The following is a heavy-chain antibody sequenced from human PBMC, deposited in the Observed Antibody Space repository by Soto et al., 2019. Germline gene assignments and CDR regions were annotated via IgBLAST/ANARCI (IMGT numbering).Heavy chain of an antibody. J-gene: IGHJ2*01. CDR2: TYDSGST. V-gene: IGHV4-30-4*01. D-gene: IGHD4-17*01. CDR1: GGSISGGGYY. Sequence: QVQLQESGPGLVKPSETLSLTCTVSGGSISGGGYYWSWIRQPPGKGLEWIGDTYDSGSTYYNPSLKSRISISVDTSKNQFSLRLTSVTAADTAVYYCAREIIPLTTDWYFDLWGRGTLVTVSS. CDR3: AREIIPLTTDWYFDL.